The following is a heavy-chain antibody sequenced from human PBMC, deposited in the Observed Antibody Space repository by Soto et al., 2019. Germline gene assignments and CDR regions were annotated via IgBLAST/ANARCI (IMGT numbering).Heavy chain of an antibody. J-gene: IGHJ4*02. CDR2: ISGSGDST. CDR1: GFTFSTYA. CDR3: AKERSSGWSLDY. D-gene: IGHD6-19*01. V-gene: IGHV3-23*01. Sequence: EVQLLESGGGLVQPGGSLRLSCAASGFTFSTYAMNWVRQAPGKGLEWVSGISGSGDSTYYADSVKGRFTVSRDNSKNPRDLQMTSLRAEDTAGFYCAKERSSGWSLDYCGQGPLVTVSS.